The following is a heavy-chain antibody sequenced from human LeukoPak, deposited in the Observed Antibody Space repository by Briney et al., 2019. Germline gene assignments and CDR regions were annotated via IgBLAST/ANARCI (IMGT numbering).Heavy chain of an antibody. CDR1: GFTFSSYG. CDR2: ISGSGGST. D-gene: IGHD5-18*01. Sequence: GGTLRLSCAASGFTFSSYGMSWVRQAPGKGLEWVSAISGSGGSTYYADSVKGRFTISRDNSKNTLYLQMNSLRAEDMALYYCAKVRYSYGFLFYFDYWGQGTLVTVSS. CDR3: AKVRYSYGFLFYFDY. V-gene: IGHV3-23*01. J-gene: IGHJ4*02.